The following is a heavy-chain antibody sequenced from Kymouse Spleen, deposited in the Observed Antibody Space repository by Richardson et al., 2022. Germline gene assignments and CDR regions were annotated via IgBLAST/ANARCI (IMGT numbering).Heavy chain of an antibody. CDR1: GFTFSSYG. D-gene: IGHD3-10*01. CDR2: ISYDGSNK. CDR3: AKDQNYGSGSYIDY. J-gene: IGHJ4*02. Sequence: QVQLVESGGGVVQPGRSLRLSCAASGFTFSSYGMHWVRQAPGKGLEWVAVISYDGSNKYYADSVKGRFTISRDNSKNTLYLQMNSLRAEDTAVYYCAKDQNYGSGSYIDYWGQGTLVTVSS. V-gene: IGHV3-30*18.